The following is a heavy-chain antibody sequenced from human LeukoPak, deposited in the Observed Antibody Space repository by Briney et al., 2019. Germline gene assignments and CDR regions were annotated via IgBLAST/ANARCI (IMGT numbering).Heavy chain of an antibody. D-gene: IGHD3-3*01. J-gene: IGHJ5*02. Sequence: SETLSLTCTVSGGSIRSSYYYWGWIRQPPGKGLEWIGEINHSGSTNYNPSLKSRVTISVDTSKNQFSLKLSSVTAADTAVYYCASRYYDFWSGYYVSNWFDPWGQGTLVTVSS. CDR2: INHSGST. CDR1: GGSIRSSYYY. CDR3: ASRYYDFWSGYYVSNWFDP. V-gene: IGHV4-39*07.